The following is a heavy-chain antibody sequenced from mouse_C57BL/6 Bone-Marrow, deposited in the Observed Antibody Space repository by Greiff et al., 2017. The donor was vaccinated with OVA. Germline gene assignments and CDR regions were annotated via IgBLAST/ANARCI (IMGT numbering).Heavy chain of an antibody. CDR2: IWTGGGT. Sequence: QVQLKESGPGLVAPSQSLSITCTVSGFSFTSYAISWVRQPPGKGLEWLGVIWTGGGTNYNSALKSRLSISKDNSKSKVFLKMNSLHTDDTARYYCARNPYDGYSYILDYWGQGTTLTVSS. CDR1: GFSFTSYA. J-gene: IGHJ2*01. CDR3: ARNPYDGYSYILDY. D-gene: IGHD2-3*01. V-gene: IGHV2-9-1*01.